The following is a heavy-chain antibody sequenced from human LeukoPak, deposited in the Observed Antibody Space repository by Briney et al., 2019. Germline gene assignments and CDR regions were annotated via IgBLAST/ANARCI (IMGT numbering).Heavy chain of an antibody. V-gene: IGHV3-15*01. J-gene: IGHJ4*02. D-gene: IGHD3-16*01. CDR1: GFTFSNAW. CDR2: IKSKTDGGTT. Sequence: GGSLGLSCAASGFTFSNAWMSWVRQAPGKGLEWVGRIKSKTDGGTTDYAAPVKGRFTISRDDSKNTLYLQMNSLKTEDTAVYYCTTGVATARTGEYYFDYWGQGTLVTVSS. CDR3: TTGVATARTGEYYFDY.